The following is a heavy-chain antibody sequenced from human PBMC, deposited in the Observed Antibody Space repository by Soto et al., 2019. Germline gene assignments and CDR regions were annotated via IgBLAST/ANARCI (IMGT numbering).Heavy chain of an antibody. D-gene: IGHD3-3*01. V-gene: IGHV1-18*01. CDR1: GYTFTSYG. J-gene: IGHJ3*02. Sequence: ASVKVSCKASGYTFTSYGISWERQAPGQGLEWMGWISAYNGNTNYAQKLQGRVTMTTDTSTSTAYMELRSLRSDDTAVYYCARRRHYDFWSGYPPDAFDIWGQGTMVTVSS. CDR2: ISAYNGNT. CDR3: ARRRHYDFWSGYPPDAFDI.